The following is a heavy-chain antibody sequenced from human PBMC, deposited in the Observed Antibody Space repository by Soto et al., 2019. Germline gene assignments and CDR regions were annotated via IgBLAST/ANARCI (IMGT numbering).Heavy chain of an antibody. J-gene: IGHJ6*03. CDR2: INQDGSEI. Sequence: EVQLVESGGGLVQPGGSLRLSCAASGFTFRSYWMSWVRQAPGKGLEWVANINQDGSEIYYVDSVEGRVSISRDNAENSLYLQMNSLRAEDTAVYYCARDFHVRLGITYYYYMDVGGTGTTVTVSS. CDR3: ARDFHVRLGITYYYYMDV. V-gene: IGHV3-7*01. D-gene: IGHD7-27*01. CDR1: GFTFRSYW.